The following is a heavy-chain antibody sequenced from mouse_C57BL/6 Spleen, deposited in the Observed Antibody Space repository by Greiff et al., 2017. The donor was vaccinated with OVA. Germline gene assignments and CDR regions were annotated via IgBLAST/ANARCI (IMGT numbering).Heavy chain of an antibody. V-gene: IGHV1-9*01. CDR3: ARGLEFITTVVDAY. CDR2: ILPGGGST. Sequence: VQLQQSGAELMKPGASVKLSCKATGYTFTGYWIEWVKQRPGHGLEWIGEILPGGGSTNYNEKFKGKATFTADTSSNTAYMQLSSLTTEDSAIYYCARGLEFITTVVDAYWGQGTLVTVSA. J-gene: IGHJ3*01. CDR1: GYTFTGYW. D-gene: IGHD1-1*01.